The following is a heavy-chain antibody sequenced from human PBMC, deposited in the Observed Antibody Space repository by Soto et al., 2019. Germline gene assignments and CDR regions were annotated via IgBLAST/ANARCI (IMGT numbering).Heavy chain of an antibody. V-gene: IGHV1-18*01. Sequence: QVHLVQSGAEVKKPGASVKVSCKGSGYAFTTYGITWVRQAPGQGLEWMGWISAPNGNTNHAQKLQGRVTVTRDTSTSTAYMELRGLRSDDTAVYYCARGRDGAYWGQGALVTVSS. D-gene: IGHD3-10*01. J-gene: IGHJ4*02. CDR1: GYAFTTYG. CDR2: ISAPNGNT. CDR3: ARGRDGAY.